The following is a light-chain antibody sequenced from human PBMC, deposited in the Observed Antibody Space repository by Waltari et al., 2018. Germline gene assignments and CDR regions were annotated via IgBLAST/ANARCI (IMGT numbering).Light chain of an antibody. J-gene: IGLJ3*02. CDR1: TRDVGGYNL. V-gene: IGLV2-23*02. Sequence: QSALTQPASVSGSPGQSITISRTGTTRDVGGYNLVSWYQQHPDKAPKLIIYDVTERPSGVSDRLSGSKSGNTASLTISGLQAEDEADYYCCSYAGSFTWVFGGGTKLTVL. CDR2: DVT. CDR3: CSYAGSFTWV.